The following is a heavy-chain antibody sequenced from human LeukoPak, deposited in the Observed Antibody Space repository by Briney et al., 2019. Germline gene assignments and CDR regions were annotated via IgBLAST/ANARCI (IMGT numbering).Heavy chain of an antibody. J-gene: IGHJ6*02. CDR3: AKDRIVVVSYYYGMDV. Sequence: GGSLRLSCAASGFTFSSYGMHWVRQAPGKGLEWVAVISYDGSNKYYADSVKGRFTISRDNSKNTLYLQMNSLRAEDTAVYYCAKDRIVVVSYYYGMDVWGQGTTVTVSS. CDR2: ISYDGSNK. D-gene: IGHD2-15*01. V-gene: IGHV3-30*18. CDR1: GFTFSSYG.